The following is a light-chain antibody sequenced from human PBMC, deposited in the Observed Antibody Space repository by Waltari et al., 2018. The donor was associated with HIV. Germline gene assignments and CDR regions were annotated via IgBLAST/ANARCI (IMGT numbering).Light chain of an antibody. CDR3: QSADISTWV. Sequence: SYELTQPPSVSVSPGQTARIPCSGDALPKQYAYWYQQKPGQAPVLVIYKDTERPSGIPERFSGSSSGTTVTLTISGVQAEDEADYYCQSADISTWVFGGGTKLTVL. V-gene: IGLV3-25*03. CDR2: KDT. CDR1: ALPKQY. J-gene: IGLJ3*02.